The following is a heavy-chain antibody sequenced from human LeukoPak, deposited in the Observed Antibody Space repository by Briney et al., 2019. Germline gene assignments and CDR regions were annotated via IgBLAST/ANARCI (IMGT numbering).Heavy chain of an antibody. CDR3: ARVGNGYKNDY. CDR1: GYTFTSYD. J-gene: IGHJ4*02. CDR2: MNPNSGNT. V-gene: IGHV1-8*01. D-gene: IGHD5-24*01. Sequence: ASVKVSCKASGYTFTSYDINWVRQATGQGLEWMGWMNPNSGNTGYAQKFQGRVTMTTDTSTSTAYMELRSLRSDDTAVYYCARVGNGYKNDYWGQGTLVTVSS.